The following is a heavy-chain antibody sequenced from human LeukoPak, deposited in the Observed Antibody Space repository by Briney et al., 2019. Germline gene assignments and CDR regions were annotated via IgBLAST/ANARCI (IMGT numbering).Heavy chain of an antibody. CDR1: GGSISNYY. Sequence: ETLSLTCTVSGGSISNYYWSWVRQAPGKGLEWVSVIYSGGSTYYADSVKGRFTISRDNSKNTLYLQMNSLRAEDTAVYYCARASYYYDSSGYLDYWGQGTLVTVSS. CDR3: ARASYYYDSSGYLDY. J-gene: IGHJ4*02. CDR2: IYSGGST. V-gene: IGHV3-53*01. D-gene: IGHD3-22*01.